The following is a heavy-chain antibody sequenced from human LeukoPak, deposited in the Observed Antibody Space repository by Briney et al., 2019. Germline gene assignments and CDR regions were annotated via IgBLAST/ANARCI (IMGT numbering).Heavy chain of an antibody. CDR3: ARYYYDSGGYYYPGGFDY. D-gene: IGHD3-22*01. J-gene: IGHJ4*02. CDR2: INPSGGST. CDR1: GYTFTSYY. V-gene: IGHV1-46*01. Sequence: ASVKVSCKASGYTFTSYYMHWVRQAPGQGLEWMGIINPSGGSTNYAQKFQGRVTMTRDTSTSTVYMELSSLRSEDTAVYYCARYYYDSGGYYYPGGFDYWGQGTLVTVSS.